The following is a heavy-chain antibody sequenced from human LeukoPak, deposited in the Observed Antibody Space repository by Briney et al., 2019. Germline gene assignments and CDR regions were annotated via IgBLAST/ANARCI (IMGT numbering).Heavy chain of an antibody. CDR2: IYYSGST. CDR1: GGSFSGYY. Sequence: SETLSLTCAVYGGSFSGYYWGWIRQPPGKGLEWIGSIYYSGSTYYNPSLKSRVTISVDTSKNQFSLKLSSVTAADTAVYYCARDYCSSTSCYWHYFDYWGQGTLVTVSS. J-gene: IGHJ4*02. CDR3: ARDYCSSTSCYWHYFDY. V-gene: IGHV4-34*01. D-gene: IGHD2-2*01.